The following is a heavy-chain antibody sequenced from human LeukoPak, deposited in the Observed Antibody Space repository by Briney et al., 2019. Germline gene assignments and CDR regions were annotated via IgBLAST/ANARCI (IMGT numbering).Heavy chain of an antibody. V-gene: IGHV3-48*02. J-gene: IGHJ4*02. Sequence: PGGSLRLSCAASGFTFSSYSWNWVRQAPGKGLEWISYMHTSSSSISYADSVKGRFTISRDNAKNSLYLQMNSLRDEDTAVYYCARDYAYSFDYWRQGTLVTVSS. CDR2: MHTSSSSI. D-gene: IGHD4-11*01. CDR3: ARDYAYSFDY. CDR1: GFTFSSYS.